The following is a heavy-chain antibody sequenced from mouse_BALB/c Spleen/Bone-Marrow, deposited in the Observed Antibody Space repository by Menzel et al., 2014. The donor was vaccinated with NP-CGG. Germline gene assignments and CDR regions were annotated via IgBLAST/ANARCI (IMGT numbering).Heavy chain of an antibody. D-gene: IGHD2-1*01. J-gene: IGHJ2*01. CDR2: INSNGGST. V-gene: IGHV5-6-3*01. CDR3: VRGNYGNYVDYFDF. CDR1: GFTFSNYG. Sequence: DVKLVESGGGLVQPGGSLKLSCAASGFTFSNYGMSWVRQTPDKRLELVATINSNGGSTYYPDSVKGRFTISRDTAKNTLYLQMSRLKSEETAMYYCVRGNYGNYVDYFDFWGQGTTLTVSS.